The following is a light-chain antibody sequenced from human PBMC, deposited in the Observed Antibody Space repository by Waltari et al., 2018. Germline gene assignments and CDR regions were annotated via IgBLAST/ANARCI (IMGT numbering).Light chain of an antibody. CDR1: QSIGTF. CDR3: QHYVRLPVT. CDR2: GAS. J-gene: IGKJ1*01. Sequence: EIVLTLSPGTLSLSPGDRVPLSCRASQSIGTFLAWYQQKPGQPPRLLIYGASIRAAGIPDRVSGSGSGTDFSLTISRLEPEDFAVYYCQHYVRLPVTFGQGTKVQIK. V-gene: IGKV3-20*01.